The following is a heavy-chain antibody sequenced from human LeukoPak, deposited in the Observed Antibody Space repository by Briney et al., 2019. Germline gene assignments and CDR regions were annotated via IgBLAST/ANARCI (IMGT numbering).Heavy chain of an antibody. D-gene: IGHD2-2*01. CDR1: GGTLSNYV. CDR2: IIPIFGTA. V-gene: IGHV1-69*05. J-gene: IGHJ6*03. CDR3: ARQLLSWRGDYYYQYYMDV. Sequence: ASVKVSCKASGGTLSNYVISWVRQAPGQGLEWMGGIIPIFGTANYAQKLQGRVTFITDESTSIAYMELSSLRSEDTAVYYCARQLLSWRGDYYYQYYMDVWGKGTTVTVSS.